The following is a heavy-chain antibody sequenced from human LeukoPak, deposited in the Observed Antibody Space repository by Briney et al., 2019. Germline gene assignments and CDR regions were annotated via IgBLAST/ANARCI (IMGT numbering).Heavy chain of an antibody. CDR2: INPNSGGT. CDR3: AREDSSSSKWFDP. CDR1: GYTFTGYY. J-gene: IGHJ5*02. Sequence: ASVKVSCKASGYTFTGYYMHWVRQAPGQGLEWMRWINPNSGGTNYAQKFQGRVTMTRDTSISTAYMELSRLRSDDTAVYYCAREDSSSSKWFDPWGQETLVTVSS. V-gene: IGHV1-2*02. D-gene: IGHD6-6*01.